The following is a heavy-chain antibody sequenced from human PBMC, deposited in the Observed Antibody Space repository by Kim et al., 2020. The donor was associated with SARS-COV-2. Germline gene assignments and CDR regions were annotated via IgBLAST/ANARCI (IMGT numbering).Heavy chain of an antibody. CDR3: ARVITMVRGAPDYFDY. J-gene: IGHJ4*02. D-gene: IGHD3-10*01. Sequence: KLQGRVTMTTDTATSTAYMELRSLRSDDTAVYYCARVITMVRGAPDYFDYWGQGTLVTVSS. V-gene: IGHV1-18*01.